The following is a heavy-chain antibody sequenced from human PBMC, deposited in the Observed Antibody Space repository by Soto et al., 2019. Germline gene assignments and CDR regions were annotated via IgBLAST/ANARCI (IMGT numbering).Heavy chain of an antibody. D-gene: IGHD2-2*01. CDR3: ARLRRDIVVVAALYLDH. V-gene: IGHV4-61*01. CDR1: GGSVSSGSYH. Sequence: LSLTCTVSGGSVSSGSYHWSWIRQPPGKGLEWIGYIYYSGSTNYNPSLKSRVTISVDTSKNQFSLKLSSVTAADTAVYYCARLRRDIVVVAALYLDHWGQGTLITVSS. J-gene: IGHJ4*02. CDR2: IYYSGST.